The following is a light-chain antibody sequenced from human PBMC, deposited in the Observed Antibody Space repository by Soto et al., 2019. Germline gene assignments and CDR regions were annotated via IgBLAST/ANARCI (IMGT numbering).Light chain of an antibody. Sequence: EIVLTQSPATLSLSPGERATLSCRASQSVSSYLAWYQQKPGQAPRLLIYDASNRATGIPARFSGSGSATDFTLTISSLDPEDFAVYYCQQRSTWPPVTFGPGTKVDIK. V-gene: IGKV3-11*01. J-gene: IGKJ3*01. CDR1: QSVSSY. CDR2: DAS. CDR3: QQRSTWPPVT.